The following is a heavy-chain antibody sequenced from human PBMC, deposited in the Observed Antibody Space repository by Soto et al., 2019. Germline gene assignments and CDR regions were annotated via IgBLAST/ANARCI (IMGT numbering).Heavy chain of an antibody. Sequence: GASVKVSCKVPGYTLTELSMHWVRQAPGKGLEWMGGFDPEDGETIYAQKFQGRVTMTEDTSTDTAYMELSSLRSEDTAVYYCASLSGDIVLMVYALWGQGTLVTVSS. CDR1: GYTLTELS. J-gene: IGHJ4*02. D-gene: IGHD2-8*01. CDR2: FDPEDGET. CDR3: ASLSGDIVLMVYAL. V-gene: IGHV1-24*01.